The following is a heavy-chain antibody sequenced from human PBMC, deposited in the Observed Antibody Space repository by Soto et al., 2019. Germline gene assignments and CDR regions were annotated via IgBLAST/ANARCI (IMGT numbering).Heavy chain of an antibody. CDR1: GGSISNYY. V-gene: IGHV4-59*01. Sequence: SEILSVTCTFSGGSISNYYWTWVRQSPEKGLEWIGYMYYNGNINYNPSLKSRVTISIDTSKNQFSLTLKSVTAADTAVYYCASGGNWFDPWGQGVMVTVSS. J-gene: IGHJ5*02. CDR2: MYYNGNI. D-gene: IGHD3-16*01. CDR3: ASGGNWFDP.